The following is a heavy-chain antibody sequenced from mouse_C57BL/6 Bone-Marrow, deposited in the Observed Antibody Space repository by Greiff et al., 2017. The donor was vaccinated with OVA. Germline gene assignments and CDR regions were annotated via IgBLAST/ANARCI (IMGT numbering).Heavy chain of an antibody. CDR1: GYTFTSYT. J-gene: IGHJ4*01. Sequence: QVHVKQSGAELVRPGASVKMSCKASGYTFTSYTMNWVKQRPGQGLEWIGEINPSSGNTKYNQKFKDKATLTADESSSTAYMQLSSLTSEDSAVYYCARSDYAMDYWGRGTSVTVTA. CDR3: ARSDYAMDY. V-gene: IGHV1-4*01. CDR2: INPSSGNT.